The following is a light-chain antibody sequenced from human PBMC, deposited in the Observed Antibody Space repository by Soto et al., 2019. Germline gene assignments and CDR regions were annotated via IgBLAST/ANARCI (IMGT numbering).Light chain of an antibody. Sequence: DIQMTQSPSSPSASVGDRVTITCRASQSISSYLNWYQQKPGKAPKFLIYAASSLQSGVPSRFSGSGSGTDFTLTISSLQPEDFATYYCQQSYSTPPLTFGGGTKVEIK. V-gene: IGKV1-39*01. CDR1: QSISSY. CDR2: AAS. CDR3: QQSYSTPPLT. J-gene: IGKJ4*01.